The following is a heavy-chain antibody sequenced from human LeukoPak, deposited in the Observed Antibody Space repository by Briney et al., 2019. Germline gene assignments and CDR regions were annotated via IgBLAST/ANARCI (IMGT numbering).Heavy chain of an antibody. CDR2: ISYDGSNK. CDR1: GFTFSSYA. D-gene: IGHD6-13*01. J-gene: IGHJ4*02. V-gene: IGHV3-30-3*01. CDR3: ARDHGIAAAGTFFDY. Sequence: GGSPRLSCAASGFTFSSYAMHWVRQAPGKGLEWVAVISYDGSNKYYADSVKGRFTISRDNSKNTLYLQMNSLRAEDTAVYYCARDHGIAAAGTFFDYWGQGTLVTVSS.